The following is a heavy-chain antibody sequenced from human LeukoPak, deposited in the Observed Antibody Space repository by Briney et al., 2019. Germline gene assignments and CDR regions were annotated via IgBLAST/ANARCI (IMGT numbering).Heavy chain of an antibody. Sequence: SETLSLTCTVSGGSVSSGSYYWSWIRQPSGKGLEWIGYIYYSGSTNYNPSLKSRVTISVDTSKNQFSLKLSSVTAADTAVYYCARTYCSGGSCSYTDPYYFDYWGQGTLVTVSS. J-gene: IGHJ4*02. CDR3: ARTYCSGGSCSYTDPYYFDY. CDR2: IYYSGST. D-gene: IGHD2-15*01. CDR1: GGSVSSGSYY. V-gene: IGHV4-61*01.